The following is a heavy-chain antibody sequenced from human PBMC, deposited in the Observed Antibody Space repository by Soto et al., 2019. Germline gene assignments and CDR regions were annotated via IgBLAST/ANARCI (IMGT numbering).Heavy chain of an antibody. CDR2: INVGNGNT. J-gene: IGHJ6*02. CDR1: GYTFTSYA. Sequence: QVQLVQSGAEEKKPGASVKVSCKASGYTFTSYAMHWVRPAPGQRPEWMGWINVGNGNTKNSQKFQGRVTITRDASASTAYMEMSSLRSEDTAVYYCATSYSGYNYHYYFGMDVWGQGTTVTFAS. CDR3: ATSYSGYNYHYYFGMDV. V-gene: IGHV1-3*05. D-gene: IGHD5-12*01.